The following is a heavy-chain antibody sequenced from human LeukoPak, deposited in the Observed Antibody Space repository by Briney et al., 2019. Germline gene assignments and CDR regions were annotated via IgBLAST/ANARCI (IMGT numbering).Heavy chain of an antibody. CDR3: ARLRGHSYGYGDY. V-gene: IGHV3-48*04. J-gene: IGHJ4*02. D-gene: IGHD5-18*01. CDR2: ISSSGNTI. Sequence: TGGSLRLSCAASGFTFSSYSMNWVRQAPGKGLEWVSYISSSGNTIDYADSVKGRFTISRDNAKNSLYLQMVSLRAEDTAVYYCARLRGHSYGYGDYWGQGTLVTVSS. CDR1: GFTFSSYS.